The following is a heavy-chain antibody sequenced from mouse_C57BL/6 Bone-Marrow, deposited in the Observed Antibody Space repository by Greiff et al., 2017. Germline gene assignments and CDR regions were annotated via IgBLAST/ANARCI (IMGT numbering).Heavy chain of an antibody. D-gene: IGHD1-1*01. J-gene: IGHJ2*01. Sequence: VQLQQSGAELVRPGASVKMSCKASGYTFTSYTMHWVKQRPGQGLEWIGDINPSGGYTKYNQKFKDKATLTADKSSSTAYMQLSSLTSEDSAVDYCESLYGLDYWGQGTTLTVSS. V-gene: IGHV1-4*01. CDR2: INPSGGYT. CDR3: ESLYGLDY. CDR1: GYTFTSYT.